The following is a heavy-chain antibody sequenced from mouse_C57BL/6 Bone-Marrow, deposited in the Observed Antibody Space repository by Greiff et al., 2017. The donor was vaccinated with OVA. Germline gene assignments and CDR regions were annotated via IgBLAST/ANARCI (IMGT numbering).Heavy chain of an antibody. CDR1: GFSLTCYG. Sequence: VKLMESGPGLVAPSQSLSITCTVSGFSLTCYGVDWVRQPPGKGLEWLGVIWGGGSSNYNSALMFSLSISKDNSKSQIFLKMNSLQTDDTAMYYCATIYYDYAWFAYWGQGTLVTVSA. CDR3: ATIYYDYAWFAY. V-gene: IGHV2-9*01. CDR2: IWGGGSS. J-gene: IGHJ3*01. D-gene: IGHD2-4*01.